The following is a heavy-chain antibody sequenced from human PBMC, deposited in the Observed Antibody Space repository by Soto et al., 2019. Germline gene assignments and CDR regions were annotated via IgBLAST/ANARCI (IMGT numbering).Heavy chain of an antibody. D-gene: IGHD3-3*01. J-gene: IGHJ5*02. CDR3: AAERFFGNTGEFDP. V-gene: IGHV1-58*01. Sequence: ASVKVSCKASGFTFTSSAVQWVRQARGQRLEWIGWIVVGSGNTNYAQKFQERVTITRDMSTSTAYMELSSLRSEDTAMYYCAAERFFGNTGEFDPWGQGTLVTVSS. CDR1: GFTFTSSA. CDR2: IVVGSGNT.